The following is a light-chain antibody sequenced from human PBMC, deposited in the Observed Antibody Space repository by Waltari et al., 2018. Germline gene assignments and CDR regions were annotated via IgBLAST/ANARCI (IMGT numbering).Light chain of an antibody. Sequence: QSGLTQPTSVSGAPGQRVTISCTGSSSNIRAGYVVHWYRQLPGTTPQLLIYGNPDRPPRVPYQVAGSKSGTSASLSSTRLQAADDADYYCQSSDSSLAVDFCERTRLTVL. CDR1: SSNIRAGYV. CDR3: QSSDSSLAVD. J-gene: IGLJ2*01. CDR2: GNP. V-gene: IGLV1-40*01.